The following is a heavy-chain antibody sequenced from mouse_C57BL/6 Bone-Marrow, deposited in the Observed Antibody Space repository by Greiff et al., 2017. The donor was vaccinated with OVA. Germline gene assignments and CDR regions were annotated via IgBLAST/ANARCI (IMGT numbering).Heavy chain of an antibody. CDR2: IYYSGTI. Sequence: DVMLVESGPGLVKPSQTVFLTCTVTGISITTGNYRWSWIRQFPGNKLEWIGYIYYSGTITYNPSLTSRTTITRDTPKNQFFLEMNSLTAEDTATYYCARAGDGYAYFDYWGQGTTLTVSS. CDR3: ARAGDGYAYFDY. J-gene: IGHJ2*01. D-gene: IGHD2-2*01. CDR1: GISITTGNYR. V-gene: IGHV3-5*01.